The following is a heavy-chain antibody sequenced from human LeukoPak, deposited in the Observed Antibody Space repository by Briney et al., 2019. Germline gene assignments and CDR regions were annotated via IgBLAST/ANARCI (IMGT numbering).Heavy chain of an antibody. CDR3: ATPGNDYDFWSGYYNELGPFDY. Sequence: SVKVSCKASGGTFSSYAINWVRQAPGQGLEWMGRIIPIFGTSNSAQKFQGRVTITTDESTSTAYMELSSLRSEDTAVYYCATPGNDYDFWSGYYNELGPFDYWGQGTLVTVSS. J-gene: IGHJ4*02. CDR2: IIPIFGTS. D-gene: IGHD3-3*01. V-gene: IGHV1-69*05. CDR1: GGTFSSYA.